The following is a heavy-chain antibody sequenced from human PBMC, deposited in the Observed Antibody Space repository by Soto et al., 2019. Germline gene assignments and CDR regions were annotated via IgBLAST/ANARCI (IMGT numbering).Heavy chain of an antibody. V-gene: IGHV4-38-2*02. CDR2: IFHTGDT. CDR3: ARDTNSLDP. J-gene: IGHJ5*02. D-gene: IGHD3-16*01. CDR1: TYSISGGFF. Sequence: SETLSLTCSVSTYSISGGFFWGWIRQPPGKGLEWIGSIFHTGDTYYNPSLKSRITMSVDTSRNQFSLKLTSLTAADTAVYYCARDTNSLDPWGQGTLVTVSS.